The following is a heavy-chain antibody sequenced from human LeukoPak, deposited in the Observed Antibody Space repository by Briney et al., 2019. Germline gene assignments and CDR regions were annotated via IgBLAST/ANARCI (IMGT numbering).Heavy chain of an antibody. Sequence: SETLSLTCTVSGYSISSGYYWGWIRQPPGKGLEWIGSIYHSGSTYYNPSLKSRVTISVDTSKNQFSLKLSSVTAADTAVYYCARRDTAMVIGYFDYWGQGTLVTVSS. D-gene: IGHD5-18*01. CDR1: GYSISSGYY. CDR3: ARRDTAMVIGYFDY. CDR2: IYHSGST. J-gene: IGHJ4*02. V-gene: IGHV4-38-2*02.